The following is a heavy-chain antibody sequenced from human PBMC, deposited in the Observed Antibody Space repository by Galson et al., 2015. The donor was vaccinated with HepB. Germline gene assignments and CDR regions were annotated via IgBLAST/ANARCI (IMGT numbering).Heavy chain of an antibody. CDR2: ISYVGSGE. V-gene: IGHV3-30*03. J-gene: IGHJ4*02. Sequence: SLRLSCAASGFTFSRYDMHWVRQAPGKGLEWVALISYVGSGEYYADSVKGRFIISRDNSKNTLYLQMSSLRPGDTAVYYCTRDSFYFDYRGGPDYWGRGTLVTVSS. CDR3: TRDSFYFDYRGGPDY. CDR1: GFTFSRYD. D-gene: IGHD2-15*01.